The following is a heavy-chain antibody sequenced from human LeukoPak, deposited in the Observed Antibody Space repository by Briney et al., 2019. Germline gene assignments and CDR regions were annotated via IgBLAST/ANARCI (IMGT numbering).Heavy chain of an antibody. CDR1: GFTFSSYA. J-gene: IGHJ4*02. D-gene: IGHD3-10*01. CDR2: VTSGGRT. Sequence: PGGSLRLSCAASGFTFSSYAMSWVRQAPGKGLEWVSGVTSGGRTYYADSVKGRFTISRDNSKNTLYLQINSLRAEDTAVYYCYGRGVALRSYWGQGILVTVSS. CDR3: YGRGVALRSY. V-gene: IGHV3-23*01.